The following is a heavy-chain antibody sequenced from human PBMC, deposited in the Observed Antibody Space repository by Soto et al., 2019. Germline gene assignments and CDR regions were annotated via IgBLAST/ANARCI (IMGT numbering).Heavy chain of an antibody. Sequence: SLRLSCAASGFTFINYAMSWVRQAPGEGLEWVSTISGNGANTHYADSVKGRFSFSRDNSKNTLYIQMNSLRAEDTAVYYCAKDQESYSSSSFYYYGMDVWGQGTTVTVSS. V-gene: IGHV3-23*01. CDR2: ISGNGANT. D-gene: IGHD6-6*01. J-gene: IGHJ6*02. CDR1: GFTFINYA. CDR3: AKDQESYSSSSFYYYGMDV.